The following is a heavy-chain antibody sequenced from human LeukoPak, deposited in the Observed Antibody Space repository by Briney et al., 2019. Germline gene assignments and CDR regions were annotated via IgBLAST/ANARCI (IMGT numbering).Heavy chain of an antibody. J-gene: IGHJ4*02. CDR3: ARRKTNMAVGL. CDR2: IHYSGTT. D-gene: IGHD4-23*01. Sequence: SETLSLTCTVSGDSISSDYNWAWIRQPPGKGLEWIGNIHYSGTTHYNPSLKSRVTMSADTSKNQFSLRLSSVTAADTAVYYCARRKTNMAVGLWGQGILVTVSP. CDR1: GDSISSDYN. V-gene: IGHV4-39*01.